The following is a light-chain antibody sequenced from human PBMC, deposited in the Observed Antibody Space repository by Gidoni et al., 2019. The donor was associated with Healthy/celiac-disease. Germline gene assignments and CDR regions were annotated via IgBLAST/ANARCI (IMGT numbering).Light chain of an antibody. Sequence: EIVLTQSPATLSLSPGDRATLSCRASQSVSSYLAWYQQKPGQAPRLLIYDASNRATGIPARFSGSGSGTDFTLTISSLEPEDFAVYYCQQRSNWLTFXGXTKVXIK. V-gene: IGKV3-11*01. J-gene: IGKJ4*01. CDR1: QSVSSY. CDR3: QQRSNWLT. CDR2: DAS.